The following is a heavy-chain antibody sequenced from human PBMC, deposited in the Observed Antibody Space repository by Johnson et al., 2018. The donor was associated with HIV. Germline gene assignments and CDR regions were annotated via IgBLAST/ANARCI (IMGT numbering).Heavy chain of an antibody. CDR2: ISYDGSNK. V-gene: IGHV3-30*19. J-gene: IGHJ3*02. D-gene: IGHD3-10*01. CDR1: GFTFSTYG. CDR3: ARTNGYYGSGRGSLFYFDI. Sequence: QVQLVESGGGVVQPGRSLRLSCAASGFTFSTYGMHWVRQAPGKGLEWVAVISYDGSNKYYPGSVKGRFTISRENAKNSLYLQMNSLRAGDTAVYYCARTNGYYGSGRGSLFYFDIWGQGTMVTVSS.